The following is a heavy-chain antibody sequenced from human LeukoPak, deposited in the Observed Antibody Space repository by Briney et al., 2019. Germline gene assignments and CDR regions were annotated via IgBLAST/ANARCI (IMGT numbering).Heavy chain of an antibody. CDR2: ISSSSSYI. Sequence: GGSLRLSCAASGFTFSSYSMNWVRQAPGKGLEEVSSISSSSSYIYYADSVKGRFTISRENAKNSLYLQMNSLRAEDKAVYYCARDGIAAAVDYWGQGTLVTVSS. J-gene: IGHJ4*02. CDR1: GFTFSSYS. V-gene: IGHV3-21*01. D-gene: IGHD6-13*01. CDR3: ARDGIAAAVDY.